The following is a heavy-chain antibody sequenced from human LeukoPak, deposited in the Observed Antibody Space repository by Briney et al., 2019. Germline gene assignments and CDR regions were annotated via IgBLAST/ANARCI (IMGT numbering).Heavy chain of an antibody. CDR2: INPNSGGT. V-gene: IGHV1-2*02. D-gene: IGHD1-26*01. CDR3: ARVFRWEVDAFDI. J-gene: IGHJ4*02. CDR1: GYTFTAYY. Sequence: ASVKVSCKASGYTFTAYYMHWVRQAPGQGLEWMGWINPNSGGTNYAQKFQGRVTMTRDTSISTAYMELSRLRSDDTAVYYCARVFRWEVDAFDIWGQGTLVTVSS.